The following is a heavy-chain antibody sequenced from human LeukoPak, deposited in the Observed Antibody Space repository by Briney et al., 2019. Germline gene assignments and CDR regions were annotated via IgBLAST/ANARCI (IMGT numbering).Heavy chain of an antibody. CDR2: IYHSGST. J-gene: IGHJ6*02. CDR1: GGSISSGGYS. D-gene: IGHD4-17*01. Sequence: SETLSLTCAVSGGSISSGGYSWSWIRQPPGKGLEWIVYIYHSGSTYYNPSLKSRVTISVDRPKNQFSLKLSSVTAADTAVYYCARAQMTTVTTGFYYYYGMDVWGQGTTVTVSS. CDR3: ARAQMTTVTTGFYYYYGMDV. V-gene: IGHV4-30-2*01.